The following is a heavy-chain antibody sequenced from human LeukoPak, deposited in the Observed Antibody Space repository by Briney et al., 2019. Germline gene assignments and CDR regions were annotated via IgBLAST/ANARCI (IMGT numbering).Heavy chain of an antibody. CDR2: FDPEDGET. CDR3: ATWSWNYVGSNP. Sequence: ASVKVSCKVSGYTLTELSMHWVRQAPGKGLEWMGGFDPEDGETIYAQEFQGRVTMTEDTSTDTAYMELSSLRSEDTAVHYCATWSWNYVGSNPWGQGTLVAVSS. V-gene: IGHV1-24*01. D-gene: IGHD1-7*01. CDR1: GYTLTELS. J-gene: IGHJ5*02.